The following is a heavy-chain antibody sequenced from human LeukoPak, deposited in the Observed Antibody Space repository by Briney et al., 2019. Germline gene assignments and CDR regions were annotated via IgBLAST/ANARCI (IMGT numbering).Heavy chain of an antibody. CDR3: AKIPNYYDSSGFY. V-gene: IGHV3-23*01. CDR2: ISGSGGST. CDR1: GFTFSSYA. Sequence: PGGSLRLSCAASGFTFSSYAMSGLREAPGKALEWVSAISGSGGSTYYADSVKGRFTISRDNSKNTLYLQMNSLRAEDTAVYYCAKIPNYYDSSGFYWGQGTLVTVSS. D-gene: IGHD3-22*01. J-gene: IGHJ4*02.